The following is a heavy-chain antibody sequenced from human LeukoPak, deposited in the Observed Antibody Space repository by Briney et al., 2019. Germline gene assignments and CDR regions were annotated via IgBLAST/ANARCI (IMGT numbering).Heavy chain of an antibody. CDR3: ARRKSDYDSSVFAY. CDR2: ISRSWSVT. CDR1: GFTFSDYY. D-gene: IGHD3-22*01. J-gene: IGHJ4*02. V-gene: IGHV3-11*01. Sequence: GGSLRLSCAASGFTFSDYYMAWIRQAPGKGLEWVSYISRSWSVTYYADPVKGRFTISRDNAKKSLYLQMNSLRVEDTAVYYCARRKSDYDSSVFAYWGQGARVTVSS.